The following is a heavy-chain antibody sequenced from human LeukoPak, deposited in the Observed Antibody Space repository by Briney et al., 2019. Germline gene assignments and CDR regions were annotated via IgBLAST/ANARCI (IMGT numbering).Heavy chain of an antibody. CDR2: IYSGGST. J-gene: IGHJ4*02. Sequence: GGSLRLSCAASGFTVSSNYMSWVSQAPGKGLEWVSVIYSGGSTYYADSVEGRFTISRDNSKNTLYLQMNSLRAEDTAVYYCARGTKKDYDFDYWGQGTLVTVSS. V-gene: IGHV3-66*01. D-gene: IGHD4-17*01. CDR1: GFTVSSNY. CDR3: ARGTKKDYDFDY.